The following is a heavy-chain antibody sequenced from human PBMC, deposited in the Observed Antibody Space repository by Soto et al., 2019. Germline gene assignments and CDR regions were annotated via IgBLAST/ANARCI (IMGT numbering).Heavy chain of an antibody. Sequence: PAGALRLSCAASGVTFSSHGMHWLRQAPGKGLELVAVIWDDGSNQYYADSVKGRFTISRDNSKNPLYLQMNSLRAADTAVYYCARADYYYDSSGYRGSDYWGQGTLVTVSS. CDR3: ARADYYYDSSGYRGSDY. CDR2: IWDDGSNQ. J-gene: IGHJ4*02. CDR1: GVTFSSHG. D-gene: IGHD3-22*01. V-gene: IGHV3-33*08.